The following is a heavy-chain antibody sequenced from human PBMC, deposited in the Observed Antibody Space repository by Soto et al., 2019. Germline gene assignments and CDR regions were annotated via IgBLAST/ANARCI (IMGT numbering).Heavy chain of an antibody. V-gene: IGHV1-2*04. D-gene: IGHD3-22*01. CDR1: GYTFTGYY. J-gene: IGHJ6*02. Sequence: ASVKVSCKASGYTFTGYYMHWVRQAPGQGLEWMGWINPNSGGTNYAQKFQGWVTMTRDTSISTAYMELSRLRSDDTAVYYCARKGFRQDYYDSSGKGGYYYYYGMDVWGQGTTVTVSS. CDR3: ARKGFRQDYYDSSGKGGYYYYYGMDV. CDR2: INPNSGGT.